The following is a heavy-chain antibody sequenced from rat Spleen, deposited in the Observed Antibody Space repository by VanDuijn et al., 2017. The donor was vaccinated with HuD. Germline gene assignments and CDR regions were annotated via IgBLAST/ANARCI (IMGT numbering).Heavy chain of an antibody. J-gene: IGHJ1*01. Sequence: QVQLKESGPGLVQPSQTLSLTCTVSGFSLTNFGVTWVRQPPGKGLEWIGAIWSGGSTDYSSALKSRLSISRDTSKSQLLLKMNSLQTEDIATYYCAREGTTGMDWYFDFWGPGTMVTVSS. CDR2: IWSGGST. CDR3: AREGTTGMDWYFDF. CDR1: GFSLTNFG. V-gene: IGHV2-15*01. D-gene: IGHD1-7*01.